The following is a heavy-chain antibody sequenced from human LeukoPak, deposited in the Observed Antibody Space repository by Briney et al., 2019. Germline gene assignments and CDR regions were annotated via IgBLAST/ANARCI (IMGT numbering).Heavy chain of an antibody. D-gene: IGHD4-11*01. Sequence: ASVKVSCKASGYTFTSYGISWVRQAPGQALEWMGWISAYNGNTNYAQRLQGRVTMTTDTSTSTAYMELRSLRSDDTAVYYCARQGSMTTVTTDYYYYYYMDVWGKGTTVTVSS. CDR2: ISAYNGNT. CDR3: ARQGSMTTVTTDYYYYYYMDV. CDR1: GYTFTSYG. V-gene: IGHV1-18*01. J-gene: IGHJ6*03.